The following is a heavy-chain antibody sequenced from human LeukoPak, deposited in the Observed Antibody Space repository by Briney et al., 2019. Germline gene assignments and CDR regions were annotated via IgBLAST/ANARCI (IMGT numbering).Heavy chain of an antibody. V-gene: IGHV1-69*05. D-gene: IGHD6-13*01. CDR1: GGTFSSYA. Sequence: SVKVSCKASGGTFSSYAISWVRQAPGQGLEWMGGIIPIFGTANYAQKFQGRVTITTDESTSTAYMELSSLRSEDTAVYYCARDPGVAAAGNWFDPWGQGTLVTVSS. CDR2: IIPIFGTA. CDR3: ARDPGVAAAGNWFDP. J-gene: IGHJ5*02.